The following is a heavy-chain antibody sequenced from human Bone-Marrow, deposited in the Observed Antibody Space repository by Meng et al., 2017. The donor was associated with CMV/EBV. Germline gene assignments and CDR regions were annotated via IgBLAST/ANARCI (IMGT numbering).Heavy chain of an antibody. CDR1: GSISSYSHY. V-gene: IGHV4-39*01. D-gene: IGHD3-22*01. Sequence: GSISSYSHYWGWIRQSLGKGLEWIGNIYYSGSTYYNPSLKSRDTISVDSSKRQFSLKLTSVTAGDTAVYYCARRGPYYNSSPYYFDYWGRGTLVTVSS. J-gene: IGHJ4*02. CDR2: IYYSGST. CDR3: ARRGPYYNSSPYYFDY.